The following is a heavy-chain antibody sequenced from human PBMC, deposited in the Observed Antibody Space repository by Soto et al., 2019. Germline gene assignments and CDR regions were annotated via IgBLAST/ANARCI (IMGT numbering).Heavy chain of an antibody. CDR2: ISAYNGNT. J-gene: IGHJ3*02. V-gene: IGHV1-18*01. D-gene: IGHD3-22*01. CDR3: ARTYDGSGPNSGGYAFDI. Sequence: ASVKVSCKASGYTFTSYGISWVRQAPGQGLEWMGWISAYNGNTNYAQKLQGRVTMTTDTSTSTAYMELRSLRSDDTAVYYCARTYDGSGPNSGGYAFDIWGQGTMVTVSS. CDR1: GYTFTSYG.